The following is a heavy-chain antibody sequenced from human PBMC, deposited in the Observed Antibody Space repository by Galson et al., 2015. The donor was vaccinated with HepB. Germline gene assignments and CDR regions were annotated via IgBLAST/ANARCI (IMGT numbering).Heavy chain of an antibody. V-gene: IGHV3-48*01. CDR3: ARGAGQQRGTKVYYYYGMDV. D-gene: IGHD6-13*01. CDR1: GFTFSSYS. Sequence: SLRLSCAASGFTFSSYSMNWVRQAPEKGLEWVSYISSSSSTIYYADSVKGRFTISRDNAKNSLYLQMNSLRAEDTAVYYCARGAGQQRGTKVYYYYGMDVWGQGTTVTVSS. J-gene: IGHJ6*02. CDR2: ISSSSSTI.